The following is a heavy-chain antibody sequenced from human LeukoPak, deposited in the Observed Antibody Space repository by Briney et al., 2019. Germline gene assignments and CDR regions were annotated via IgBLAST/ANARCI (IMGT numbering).Heavy chain of an antibody. CDR1: GFTFSSYA. CDR2: ISTSGGGT. Sequence: GGSLRLSCAASGFTFSSYAMSWVRQAPGKGLEWVSAISTSGGGTYYADSVKGRFTISRDNSKNTLCLQMNSLRAEDTAVYYCAKSTVSPNYYDSSGSFDYWGQGTLVTVSS. D-gene: IGHD3-22*01. J-gene: IGHJ4*02. V-gene: IGHV3-23*01. CDR3: AKSTVSPNYYDSSGSFDY.